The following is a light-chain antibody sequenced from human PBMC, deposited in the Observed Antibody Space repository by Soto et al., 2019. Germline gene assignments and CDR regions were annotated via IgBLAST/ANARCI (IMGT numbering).Light chain of an antibody. CDR1: QSVSNNY. CDR2: GAS. Sequence: EIVFTQSPGTLSLVPGERATLSFGASQSVSNNYLAWYQQKPGQAPRLLIYGASNRATGIPDRFSGSGSGTDFTLTISGLEPEDFAVYYCQQYGSSGTFGQGTKVDIK. CDR3: QQYGSSGT. V-gene: IGKV3-20*01. J-gene: IGKJ1*01.